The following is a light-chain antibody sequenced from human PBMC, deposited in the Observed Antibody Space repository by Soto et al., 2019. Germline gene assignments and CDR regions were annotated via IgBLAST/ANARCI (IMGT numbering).Light chain of an antibody. Sequence: IVLTQSPGTLSLSPGERATLSCRASDSVSISYLAWYQQRSGQPPRLLIYGTYTRATGIPGRFSGSGSGTDFTLTISRLEPEDSAVYFCQQWGNSPRVTFGGGTKVEI. CDR3: QQWGNSPRVT. J-gene: IGKJ4*01. CDR1: DSVSISY. CDR2: GTY. V-gene: IGKV3-20*01.